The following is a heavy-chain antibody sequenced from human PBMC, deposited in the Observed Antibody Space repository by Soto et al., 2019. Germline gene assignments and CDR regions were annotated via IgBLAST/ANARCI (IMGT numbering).Heavy chain of an antibody. V-gene: IGHV3-23*04. CDR1: GGTFSSYA. J-gene: IGHJ4*02. Sequence: VQLVQSGAEVKKPGSSVKVSCKASGGTFSSYAISWVRQAPGQGLEWVSSISGGGGDTSYADSVRGRFTISRDNSRYTLYLQMNSLRAEDTAVYYCARSFTWYSEADYWGQGALVTVSS. D-gene: IGHD6-13*01. CDR2: ISGGGGDT. CDR3: ARSFTWYSEADY.